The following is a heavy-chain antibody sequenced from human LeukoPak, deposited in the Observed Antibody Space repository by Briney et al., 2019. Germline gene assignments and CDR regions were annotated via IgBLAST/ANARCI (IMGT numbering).Heavy chain of an antibody. Sequence: GGSLRLSCAASGFIFDDYGMSWVRQAPGKGLEWVSGISWNGGSTGYGDSVEGRFTISRDNAKNSLYLQMNGLRGEDTALYYCARDLKRLAAVQPPEFDYRGQGTLVTVPS. V-gene: IGHV3-20*04. D-gene: IGHD6-13*01. CDR2: ISWNGGST. CDR3: ARDLKRLAAVQPPEFDY. CDR1: GFIFDDYG. J-gene: IGHJ4*02.